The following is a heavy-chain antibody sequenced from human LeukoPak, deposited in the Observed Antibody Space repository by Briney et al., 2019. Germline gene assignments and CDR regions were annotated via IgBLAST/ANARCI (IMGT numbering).Heavy chain of an antibody. D-gene: IGHD6-13*01. CDR3: ARVLVGAAGTRSGWYFDL. Sequence: PSETLSLTCAVYGGSFSSYYRSWIRQPPGEGLEWIGEINHSGSTNYNPSLKSRVTISVDTSKNQFSLKLSSVTAADTAVYYCARVLVGAAGTRSGWYFDLWGRGTLVTVSS. J-gene: IGHJ2*01. CDR2: INHSGST. CDR1: GGSFSSYY. V-gene: IGHV4-34*01.